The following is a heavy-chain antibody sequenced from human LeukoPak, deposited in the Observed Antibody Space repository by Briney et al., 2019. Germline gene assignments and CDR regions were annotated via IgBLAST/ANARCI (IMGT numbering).Heavy chain of an antibody. CDR3: ARAGFDWLLFFSPWFDP. CDR1: GGSFSGYY. V-gene: IGHV4-34*01. D-gene: IGHD3-9*01. J-gene: IGHJ5*02. Sequence: SETLSLTCAVYGGSFSGYYWSWIRQPSGKGLEWIGEINHSGSTNYNPSLKSRVTISVDTSKNQFSLKLSSVTAADTAVYYCARAGFDWLLFFSPWFDPWGQGTLVTVSS. CDR2: INHSGST.